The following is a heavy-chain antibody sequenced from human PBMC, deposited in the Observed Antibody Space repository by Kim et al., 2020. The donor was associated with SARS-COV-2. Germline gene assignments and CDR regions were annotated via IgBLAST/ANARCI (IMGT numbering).Heavy chain of an antibody. CDR1: GYTFTRYG. D-gene: IGHD3-22*01. CDR2: ISAYNGNT. J-gene: IGHJ6*02. CDR3: ARDVQGGSTMIVVAPNYYYYYGIDV. V-gene: IGHV1-18*04. Sequence: ASVKVACKASGYTFTRYGISWVRQAPGQGLEWMGWISAYNGNTNYAQKLQGRDTMTTDTSTSTAYMALRSLRSDDTDVYYCARDVQGGSTMIVVAPNYYYYYGIDVRGQGTTVTVS.